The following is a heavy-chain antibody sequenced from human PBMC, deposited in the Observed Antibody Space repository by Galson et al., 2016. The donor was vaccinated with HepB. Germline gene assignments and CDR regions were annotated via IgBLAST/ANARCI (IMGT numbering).Heavy chain of an antibody. V-gene: IGHV3-23*01. D-gene: IGHD6-19*01. J-gene: IGHJ4*02. Sequence: SLRLSCAGSGFTFNSYAMNWVRQAPRKGPEWVAAISSGGDITYYADSVKGRFTISRDNSKNTLYLHMNGLRAEDTALYYCAKDPGVFSPGWYYFDPWGQGTLVTVSA. CDR2: ISSGGDIT. CDR1: GFTFNSYA. CDR3: AKDPGVFSPGWYYFDP.